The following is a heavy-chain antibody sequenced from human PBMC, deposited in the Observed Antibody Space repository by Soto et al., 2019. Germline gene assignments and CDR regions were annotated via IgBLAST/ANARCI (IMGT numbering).Heavy chain of an antibody. CDR3: ARRIVVVPALDS. CDR2: INAGNGNT. V-gene: IGHV1-3*05. D-gene: IGHD2-21*02. J-gene: IGHJ5*01. Sequence: QVQLVQSGAEEKKPGASVKVSCKASGYTFTSYAMHWVRQAPGQWLEWMGWINAGNGNTKSSQKFQGRFTSTRDTSASTAYMELSSLRSEGTAVYYCARRIVVVPALDSWGQGTLVTVSS. CDR1: GYTFTSYA.